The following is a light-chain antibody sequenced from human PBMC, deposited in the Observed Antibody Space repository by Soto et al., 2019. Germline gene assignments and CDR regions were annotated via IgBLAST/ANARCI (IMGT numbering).Light chain of an antibody. CDR2: EVS. J-gene: IGLJ2*01. CDR1: SSDVGRYNY. CDR3: SSFTSSKSVV. V-gene: IGLV2-14*01. Sequence: QPVLTQPASVSGSPGQSITFSCTGSSSDVGRYNYVSWYQQHPGKAPKLMTSEVSNRPSGVSIRFSGSKSGNTASLTISGLQAEDEAVYYCSSFTSSKSVVFGGGTKLTVL.